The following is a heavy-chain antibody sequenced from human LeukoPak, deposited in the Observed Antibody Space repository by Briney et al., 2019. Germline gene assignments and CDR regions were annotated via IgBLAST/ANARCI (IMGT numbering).Heavy chain of an antibody. CDR1: GGSFSGYY. V-gene: IGHV4-34*01. Sequence: PSETLSLTCAVYGGSFSGYYWSWIRQPPGKGLEWIGEINHSGSTNYNPSLKSRVTISVDTSKNQFSLKLSSVTAADTAVYCCATTLIPVAGLSSDYWGQGTLVTVSS. D-gene: IGHD6-19*01. CDR3: ATTLIPVAGLSSDY. J-gene: IGHJ4*02. CDR2: INHSGST.